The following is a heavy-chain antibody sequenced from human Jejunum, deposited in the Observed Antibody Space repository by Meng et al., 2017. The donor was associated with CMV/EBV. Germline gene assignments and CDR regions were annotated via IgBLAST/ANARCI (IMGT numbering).Heavy chain of an antibody. Sequence: YSMIWVRQATGKGLEWISSISSSRSYIYYADSVKGRFTISRDNAKNSLYLQMNSLRAEDTAVYYCARDGHYCSGSSCYKIFAFDIWGQGTRVTVSS. CDR3: ARDGHYCSGSSCYKIFAFDI. CDR2: ISSSRSYI. V-gene: IGHV3-21*01. CDR1: YS. J-gene: IGHJ3*02. D-gene: IGHD2-2*02.